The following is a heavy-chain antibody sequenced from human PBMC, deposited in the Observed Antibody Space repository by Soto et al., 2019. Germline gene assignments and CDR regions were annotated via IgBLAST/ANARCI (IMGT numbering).Heavy chain of an antibody. CDR3: ARDSYPLAYFFDY. J-gene: IGHJ4*02. CDR2: ISGHNGKT. CDR1: GYTFINHG. Sequence: QVQLVQSGGEVKKPGASVKVSCKASGYTFINHGISWVRQAPGQGLEWMGWISGHNGKTNYAQKFQGRVTMTTATSTSTAFRELRSLRSDDTAVYYCARDSYPLAYFFDYWGQGTLVSVSS. V-gene: IGHV1-18*04.